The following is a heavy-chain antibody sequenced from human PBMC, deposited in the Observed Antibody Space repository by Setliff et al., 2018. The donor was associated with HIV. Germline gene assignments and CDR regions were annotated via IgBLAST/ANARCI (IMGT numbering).Heavy chain of an antibody. CDR3: ARPTYYTDNSGHPRYYFEN. Sequence: SVKVSCKASADTFSSPVISWFRQAPGQGLEWMGGIIPIFGSANFPQNFQGRLTITVDEPTSTAYMELSSLTSDDTAVYYCARPTYYTDNSGHPRYYFENWGQGTRVTVSS. V-gene: IGHV1-69*13. CDR1: ADTFSSPV. J-gene: IGHJ4*02. CDR2: IIPIFGSA. D-gene: IGHD3-22*01.